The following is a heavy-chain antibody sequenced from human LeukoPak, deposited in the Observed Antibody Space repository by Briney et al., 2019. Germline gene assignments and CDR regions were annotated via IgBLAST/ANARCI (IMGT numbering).Heavy chain of an antibody. J-gene: IGHJ6*03. CDR3: ARDASCSSRYYYYMDV. D-gene: IGHD6-6*01. CDR1: GCTFSSYE. V-gene: IGHV3-48*03. Sequence: GGSLRLSYAVSGCTFSSYEMNWVRQAPGKGLEWVTYISSSGRTKYYADSVKSRFTISRDNAKNSLYLQMHRMRAEDTAVYYCARDASCSSRYYYYMDVWGKGTTVTVSS. CDR2: ISSSGRTK.